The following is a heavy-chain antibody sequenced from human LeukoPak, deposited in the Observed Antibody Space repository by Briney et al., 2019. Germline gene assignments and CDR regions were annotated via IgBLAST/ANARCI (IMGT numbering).Heavy chain of an antibody. V-gene: IGHV1-69*04. CDR1: GGTFSSYA. J-gene: IGHJ6*02. Sequence: SVKVSCKASGGTFSSYAISWARQAPGQGLEWMGRIIPILGIANYAQKFQGRVTITADKSTSTAYMELSSLRSEDTAVYYCARETIFGVVPDYGMDVWGQGTTVTVSS. CDR3: ARETIFGVVPDYGMDV. CDR2: IIPILGIA. D-gene: IGHD3-3*01.